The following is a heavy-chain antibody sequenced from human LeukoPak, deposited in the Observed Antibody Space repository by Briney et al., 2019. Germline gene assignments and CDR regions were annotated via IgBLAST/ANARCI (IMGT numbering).Heavy chain of an antibody. Sequence: SETLSLTCTVSGGSISSYYWSWIRQPAGKGLEWIGRIHNSGSTNYNPSLKSRVTMSVDTSKNQFSLKLSSVTAADTAVYYCARDLMGMAYRGAFYYWGQGTLVTVSS. J-gene: IGHJ4*02. V-gene: IGHV4-4*07. CDR1: GGSISSYY. D-gene: IGHD6-13*01. CDR2: IHNSGST. CDR3: ARDLMGMAYRGAFYY.